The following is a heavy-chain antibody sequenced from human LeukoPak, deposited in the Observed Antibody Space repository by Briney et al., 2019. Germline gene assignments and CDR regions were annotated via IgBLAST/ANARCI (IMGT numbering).Heavy chain of an antibody. J-gene: IGHJ4*02. V-gene: IGHV1-24*01. CDR3: ATVPAYYYDSSGYYPFDY. CDR2: FDPEDGET. Sequence: ASVKVSCKVSGYTLTELSMHWVRQAPGKGLEWMGGFDPEDGETIYAQKFQGRVTMTEVTSTDTAYMELSSLRSEDTAVYYCATVPAYYYDSSGYYPFDYWGQGTLVTVSS. D-gene: IGHD3-22*01. CDR1: GYTLTELS.